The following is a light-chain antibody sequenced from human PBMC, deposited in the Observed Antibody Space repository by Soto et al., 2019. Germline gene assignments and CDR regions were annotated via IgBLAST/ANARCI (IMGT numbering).Light chain of an antibody. CDR1: QSVGSY. Sequence: EIVLTQSPTTLSVSPGERATLSCRASQSVGSYLAWYQQKPGQAPRLLIYDASSRASGIPARFSGSGSGTDFTLTISSLEPEDFAVYYCQQGGNWPLTFGQGTRLEI. V-gene: IGKV3-11*01. J-gene: IGKJ5*01. CDR3: QQGGNWPLT. CDR2: DAS.